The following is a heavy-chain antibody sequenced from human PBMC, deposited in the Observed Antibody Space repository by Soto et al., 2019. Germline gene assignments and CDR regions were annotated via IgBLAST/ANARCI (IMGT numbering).Heavy chain of an antibody. CDR3: AREFFGAGNWFDP. D-gene: IGHD3-3*01. CDR2: IYYSGST. J-gene: IGHJ5*02. CDR1: GGSISNYY. V-gene: IGHV4-59*01. Sequence: SETLSLTCTVSGGSISNYYWSYIRQPPGKGLEWIGYIYYSGSTNYNPSLKSRVTISVDTSKNQFSLKLSSVTAADTAVYYCAREFFGAGNWFDPWGQGTLVTVSS.